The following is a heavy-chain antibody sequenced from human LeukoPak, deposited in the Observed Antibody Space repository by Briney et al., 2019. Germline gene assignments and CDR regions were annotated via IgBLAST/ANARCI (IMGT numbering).Heavy chain of an antibody. Sequence: PGGSLRLSCDASGFRFSAYGMSWIRQPPGKGLEWIGEINHSGSTNYNPSLKSRVTISVDTSKNQFSLKLSSVTAADTAVYYCARGLRWGYYYYMDVWGKGTTVTVSS. CDR1: GFRFSAYG. V-gene: IGHV4-34*01. CDR2: INHSGST. D-gene: IGHD5-24*01. CDR3: ARGLRWGYYYYMDV. J-gene: IGHJ6*03.